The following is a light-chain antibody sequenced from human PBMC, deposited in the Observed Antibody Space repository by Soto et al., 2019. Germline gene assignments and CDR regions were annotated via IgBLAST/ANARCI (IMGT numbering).Light chain of an antibody. CDR2: DVS. J-gene: IGLJ1*01. CDR1: SSDVGGYNY. Sequence: SALTQPASVSGSPGQSITISCTGTSSDVGGYNYVSWYQQHPGKAPKLIIYDVSDRPSGVSNRFSGSKSGNTASLTISGLQAEDEADYYCSSYTSSNSYVFGTGTKVTVL. V-gene: IGLV2-14*01. CDR3: SSYTSSNSYV.